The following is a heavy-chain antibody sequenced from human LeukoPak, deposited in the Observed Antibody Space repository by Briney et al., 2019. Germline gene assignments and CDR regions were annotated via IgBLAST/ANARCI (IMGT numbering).Heavy chain of an antibody. J-gene: IGHJ3*02. V-gene: IGHV4-38-2*02. Sequence: MASETLSFTCTVSGYSISSGYYWGWIRQPPGKGLEWIGSIYHSGSTYYNPSLKSRVTISVDTSKKQFSLKLSSVTAADTAFYYCARYIVSYPHDAFDIWGQGTMVTVSS. D-gene: IGHD1-26*01. CDR1: GYSISSGYY. CDR2: IYHSGST. CDR3: ARYIVSYPHDAFDI.